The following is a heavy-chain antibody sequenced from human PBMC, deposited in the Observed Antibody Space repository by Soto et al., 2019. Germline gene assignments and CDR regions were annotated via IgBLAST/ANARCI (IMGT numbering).Heavy chain of an antibody. CDR1: GFSLSTSGVG. V-gene: IGHV2-5*01. J-gene: IGHJ4*02. D-gene: IGHD6-13*01. CDR2: IYWNDDK. CDR3: AHRRGGYSSSWYFDY. Sequence: QITLKESGPTLVKPTQTLTLTCTFSGFSLSTSGVGVGWIRQPPGKALEGLALIYWNDDKRYSPSLKSRLTITKDTSKNQVVLTMTNMDPVDTSTYYCAHRRGGYSSSWYFDYWGQGTLVTVSS.